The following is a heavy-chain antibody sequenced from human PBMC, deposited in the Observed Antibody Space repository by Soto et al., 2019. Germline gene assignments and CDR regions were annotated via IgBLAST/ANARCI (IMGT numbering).Heavy chain of an antibody. Sequence: SETLSLTCTVSGGPISSGGYYWSWIRQHPGKGLEWIGYIYYSGSTYYNPSLKSRVTISVDTSKNQFSLKLSSVTATDTAVYYCAREMGIPLWAFDIWGQGTMVTVSS. J-gene: IGHJ3*02. D-gene: IGHD7-27*01. V-gene: IGHV4-31*03. CDR1: GGPISSGGYY. CDR2: IYYSGST. CDR3: AREMGIPLWAFDI.